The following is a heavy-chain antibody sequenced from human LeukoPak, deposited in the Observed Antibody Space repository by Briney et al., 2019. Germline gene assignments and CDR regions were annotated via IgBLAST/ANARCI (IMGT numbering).Heavy chain of an antibody. V-gene: IGHV1-46*01. J-gene: IGHJ5*02. CDR2: INPSGGST. Sequence: ASVKVSCKASGYTFTSYDINWVRQATGQGLGWLGIINPSGGSTSYAQKFQGRVTMTRDTSTSTVYMELSSLRSEDTAVYYCARDPVVVAAMKEVFNWFDPWGQGTLVTVSS. CDR3: ARDPVVVAAMKEVFNWFDP. CDR1: GYTFTSYD. D-gene: IGHD2-15*01.